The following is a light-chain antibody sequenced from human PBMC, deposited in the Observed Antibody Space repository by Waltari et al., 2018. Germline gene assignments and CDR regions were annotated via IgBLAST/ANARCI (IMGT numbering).Light chain of an antibody. CDR2: YDT. CDR3: QVWDFTQGV. CDR1: SLGTNT. Sequence: SYVLNQPPSVSVAPGKTARISCGGTSLGTNTVPWYQQKPGQAPVLVIHYDTGRPSGIPERFSGSTSGNTATLTIKWVEAGDEAEYFCQVWDFTQGVFGGGTKLTVL. V-gene: IGLV3-21*04. J-gene: IGLJ3*02.